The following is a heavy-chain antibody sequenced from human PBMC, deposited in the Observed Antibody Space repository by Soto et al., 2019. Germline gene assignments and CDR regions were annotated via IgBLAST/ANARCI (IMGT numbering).Heavy chain of an antibody. CDR1: GFTFSSYA. CDR3: ARALNDPHIVVVTATLQPFDY. CDR2: ISYDGSNK. J-gene: IGHJ4*02. Sequence: SLRLSCAASGFTFSSYAMHWVRQAPGKGLEWVAVISYDGSNKYYADSVKGRFTISRDNSKNTLYLQMNSLRAEDTAVYYCARALNDPHIVVVTATLQPFDYWGQGTLVTVSS. D-gene: IGHD2-21*02. V-gene: IGHV3-30-3*01.